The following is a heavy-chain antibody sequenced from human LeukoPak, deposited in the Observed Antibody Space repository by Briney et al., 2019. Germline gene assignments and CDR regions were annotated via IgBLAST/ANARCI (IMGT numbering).Heavy chain of an antibody. V-gene: IGHV4-39*07. Sequence: SETLSLTCTVSGGSISSSSYYWGWIRQPPGKGLEWIGSIYYSGSTYYNPSLKSRVTISVDTSKNQFSLKLSSVTAADTAVYYCARGEIKDTAMAYYYYYGMDVWGQGTTVTVSS. D-gene: IGHD5-18*01. CDR2: IYYSGST. CDR3: ARGEIKDTAMAYYYYYGMDV. J-gene: IGHJ6*02. CDR1: GGSISSSSYY.